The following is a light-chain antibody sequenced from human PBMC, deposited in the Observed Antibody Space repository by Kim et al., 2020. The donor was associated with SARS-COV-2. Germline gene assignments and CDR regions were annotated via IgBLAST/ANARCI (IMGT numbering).Light chain of an antibody. CDR3: QSADSSGTYVV. CDR2: KDS. CDR1: ALPKQY. J-gene: IGLJ2*01. Sequence: PGQTARINCSGDALPKQYAYWYQQKPGQAPVLVIYKDSERPSGIPERFSGSSSGTTVTLTISGVQAEDEADYYCQSADSSGTYVVFGGGTQLTVL. V-gene: IGLV3-25*03.